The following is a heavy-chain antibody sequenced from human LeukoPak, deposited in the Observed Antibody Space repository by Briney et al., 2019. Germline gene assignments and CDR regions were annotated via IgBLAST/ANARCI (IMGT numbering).Heavy chain of an antibody. CDR3: ASGGSITMVRGVFDY. V-gene: IGHV4-31*03. CDR1: GGSISNSDYY. Sequence: SETLSLTCTVSGGSISNSDYYWSWIRQHPGKGLEWIGYIYYSGSTYYNPSLKSRVSISVDTSKNQFSLKLSSVTAADTAVYYCASGGSITMVRGVFDYWGQGTLVTVSS. D-gene: IGHD3-10*01. J-gene: IGHJ4*02. CDR2: IYYSGST.